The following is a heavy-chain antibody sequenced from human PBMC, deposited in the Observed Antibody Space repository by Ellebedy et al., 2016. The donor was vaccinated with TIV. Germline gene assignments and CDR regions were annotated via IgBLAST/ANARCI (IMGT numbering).Heavy chain of an antibody. Sequence: GESLKISCAASEFAFETDWMTWVRQAPGKGLEWVAKINQDGSDKSYLDSVKGRFSISRDNAKNSLYLQMNSLRAEDTAVYYCARGGATSSRYWRNWGQGALVTVSS. CDR1: EFAFETDW. CDR3: ARGGATSSRYWRN. V-gene: IGHV3-7*01. J-gene: IGHJ4*02. CDR2: INQDGSDK. D-gene: IGHD2-2*01.